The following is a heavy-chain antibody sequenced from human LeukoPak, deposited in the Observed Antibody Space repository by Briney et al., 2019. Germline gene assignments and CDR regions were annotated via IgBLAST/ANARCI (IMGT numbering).Heavy chain of an antibody. D-gene: IGHD3-10*02. V-gene: IGHV3-48*01. CDR1: GFTFSSYS. J-gene: IGHJ6*04. CDR2: ISSSSSTI. CDR3: AELGITMIGGV. Sequence: GGSLRLSCAASGFTFSSYSTNWVRQAPGKGLEWVSYISSSSSTIYYADSVKGRFTISRDNAKNSLYLQMNSLRAEDTAVYYCAELGITMIGGVWGKGTTATISS.